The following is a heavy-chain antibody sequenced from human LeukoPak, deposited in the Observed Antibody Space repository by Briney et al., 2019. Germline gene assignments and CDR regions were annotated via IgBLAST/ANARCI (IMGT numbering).Heavy chain of an antibody. J-gene: IGHJ3*02. D-gene: IGHD4-11*01. CDR2: INHSGST. CDR3: ARMTTNAFDI. Sequence: SETLSLTCAVYGGSFSGYYRSWIRQPPGKGLEWIGEINHSGSTNYNPSLKSRVTISVDTSKNQFSLKLSSVTAADTAVYYCARMTTNAFDIWGQGTMVTVSS. CDR1: GGSFSGYY. V-gene: IGHV4-34*01.